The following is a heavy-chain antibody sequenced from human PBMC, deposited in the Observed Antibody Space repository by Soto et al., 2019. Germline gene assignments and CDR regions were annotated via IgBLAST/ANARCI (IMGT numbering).Heavy chain of an antibody. CDR1: GFTFSGYG. CDR3: VRDAVVGSTKGGNYWFDS. D-gene: IGHD1-26*01. Sequence: QVQLVESGGGVVQPGRSLRLSCAASGFTFSGYGMNWVRQAPGKGLEWVAVIWYDGGNKFYAVSVKGRFTISRDQSNNTVHLQMNSLRGEDTAVYYSVRDAVVGSTKGGNYWFDSWGQGTLVTVSS. V-gene: IGHV3-33*01. CDR2: IWYDGGNK. J-gene: IGHJ5*01.